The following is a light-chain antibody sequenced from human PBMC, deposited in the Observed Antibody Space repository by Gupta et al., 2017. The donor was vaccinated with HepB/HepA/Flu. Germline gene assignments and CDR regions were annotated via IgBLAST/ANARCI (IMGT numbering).Light chain of an antibody. CDR2: AAS. V-gene: IGKV1-39*01. J-gene: IGKJ5*01. CDR1: QSISSY. CDR3: QQSNSTPPL. Sequence: DIQMTQSPSSLSASVGDRVTITCRASQSISSYLNWYQQKPGKAPKLLIYAASSLQSGVPSRFSGSGSGTDFTLTISRLQPEDFATYYCQQSNSTPPLFGQGTQVEIK.